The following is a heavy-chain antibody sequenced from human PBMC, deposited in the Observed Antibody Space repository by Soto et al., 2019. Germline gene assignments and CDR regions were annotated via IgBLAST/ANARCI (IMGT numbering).Heavy chain of an antibody. V-gene: IGHV1-69*13. Sequence: GASVKVSCKASGGTFSSYAISWVRQAPGQGLEWMGGIIPIFGTANYAQKFQGRVTITAGESTSTAYMELSSLRSEDTAVYYCARDWYYYDSSGYKHDAFDIWGQGTMVTVS. D-gene: IGHD3-22*01. CDR1: GGTFSSYA. CDR2: IIPIFGTA. CDR3: ARDWYYYDSSGYKHDAFDI. J-gene: IGHJ3*02.